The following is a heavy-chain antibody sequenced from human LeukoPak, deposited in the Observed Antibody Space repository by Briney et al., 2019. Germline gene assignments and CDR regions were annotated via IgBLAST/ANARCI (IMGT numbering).Heavy chain of an antibody. Sequence: GASVKVSCKASGYTFTGYYMHWVRQAPGQGLEWMGWINPNSGGTNYAQKLQGRVTMTTDTSTSTAYMELRSLRSDDTAVYYCARLGIAVAVFDYWGQGTLVTVSS. D-gene: IGHD6-19*01. CDR1: GYTFTGYY. CDR3: ARLGIAVAVFDY. J-gene: IGHJ4*02. CDR2: INPNSGGT. V-gene: IGHV1-2*02.